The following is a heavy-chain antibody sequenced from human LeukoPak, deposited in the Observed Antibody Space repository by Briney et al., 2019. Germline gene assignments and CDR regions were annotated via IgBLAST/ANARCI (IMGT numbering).Heavy chain of an antibody. V-gene: IGHV1-46*01. J-gene: IGHJ4*02. CDR2: INPSGGST. D-gene: IGHD6-13*01. CDR3: ASGRIAAAGTDY. CDR1: GYTFTSYY. Sequence: ASVKVSCKASGYTFTSYYMHWVRQAPGQGLAWMGIINPSGGSTSYAQKFQGRVTMTRDTSTSTAYMELSSLRSEDTAVYYCASGRIAAAGTDYWGQGTLVTVSS.